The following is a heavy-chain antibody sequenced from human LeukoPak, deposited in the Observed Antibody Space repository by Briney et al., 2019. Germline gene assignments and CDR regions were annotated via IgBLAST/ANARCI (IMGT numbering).Heavy chain of an antibody. D-gene: IGHD6-19*01. V-gene: IGHV3-48*03. J-gene: IGHJ3*02. CDR2: IGSSGTTM. CDR1: GFTFSSYE. CDR3: AREAVGDAFDI. Sequence: GGSLRLSCAVSGFTFSSYEMNWVRQAPGKGLEWVSYIGSSGTTMYYADSVMGRFTISRDNAKNSLFLQMNSLRAEDTAVYYCAREAVGDAFDIWGQGTMVTVSS.